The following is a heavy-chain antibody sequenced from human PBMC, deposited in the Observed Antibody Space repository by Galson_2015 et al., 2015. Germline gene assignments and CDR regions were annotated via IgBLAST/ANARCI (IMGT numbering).Heavy chain of an antibody. CDR1: GITFSSYA. CDR3: AKGGVYSTSWEDYFDC. V-gene: IGHV3-23*01. J-gene: IGHJ4*02. D-gene: IGHD6-13*01. CDR2: ISGSDGRT. Sequence: SLRLSCAASGITFSSYAMSWVRQAPGKGLEWVSAISGSDGRTYYADSVKGRFTISRDNSKNTLYLQMNSLRAEDTAIYYCAKGGVYSTSWEDYFDCWGQGTLVTVSS.